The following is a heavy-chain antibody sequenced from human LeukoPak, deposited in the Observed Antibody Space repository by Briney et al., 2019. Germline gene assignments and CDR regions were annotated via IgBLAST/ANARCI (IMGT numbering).Heavy chain of an antibody. J-gene: IGHJ5*02. Sequence: ASVKVSCKASGYTFTSYDINWGRQDTGQGLEWMGWMNPNSGNTGYAQKFQRRVTITRNTSISTAYMELSSLRSEDTAVYYCARGKYSSSWYKYYYDETNWFDPWGQGTLVTVSS. V-gene: IGHV1-8*03. CDR1: GYTFTSYD. CDR3: ARGKYSSSWYKYYYDETNWFDP. CDR2: MNPNSGNT. D-gene: IGHD6-13*01.